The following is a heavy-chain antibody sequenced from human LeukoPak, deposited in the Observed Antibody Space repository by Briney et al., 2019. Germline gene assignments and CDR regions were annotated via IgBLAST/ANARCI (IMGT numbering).Heavy chain of an antibody. D-gene: IGHD4-11*01. CDR1: GFTFSSYT. J-gene: IGHJ3*02. CDR2: IDLSGSTL. CDR3: ARAQKYSYDAFDI. Sequence: PGGSLRLSCAASGFTFSSYTMNWVRQAPGKGLEWVSYIDLSGSTLYYVDSVKGRFTISRDNAKNSLYLQMNSLRAEDTAVYYCARAQKYSYDAFDIWGQGTMVTVSS. V-gene: IGHV3-48*04.